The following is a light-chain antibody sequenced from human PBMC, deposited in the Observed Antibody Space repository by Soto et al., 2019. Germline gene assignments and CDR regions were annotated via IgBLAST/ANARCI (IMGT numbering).Light chain of an antibody. CDR1: SSNIGNNY. V-gene: IGLV1-51*01. J-gene: IGLJ2*01. Sequence: QSVLTQPPSVSAAPGQKVTISCSGSSSNIGNNYVSWYQQLPGTAPKLLIYVNNKRPSGIPDRFSGSKSGTSATLGITGLQTGDEADYYCGTWDSSLSAVVFGGGTKQTVL. CDR2: VNN. CDR3: GTWDSSLSAVV.